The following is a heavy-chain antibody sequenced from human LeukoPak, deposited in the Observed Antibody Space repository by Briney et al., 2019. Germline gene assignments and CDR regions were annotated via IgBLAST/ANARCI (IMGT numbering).Heavy chain of an antibody. V-gene: IGHV3-23*01. D-gene: IGHD6-13*01. CDR3: ARGPGKYSSSWYSDY. CDR2: ISGGGGST. Sequence: GGSLRLSCAASGFTFTSYSMNWVRQAPGKGLEWVSTISGGGGSTYYADSVKGRFTISRDNSKNTLYLQVNSLRADDTAVYYCARGPGKYSSSWYSDYWGQGTLVTVSS. CDR1: GFTFTSYS. J-gene: IGHJ4*02.